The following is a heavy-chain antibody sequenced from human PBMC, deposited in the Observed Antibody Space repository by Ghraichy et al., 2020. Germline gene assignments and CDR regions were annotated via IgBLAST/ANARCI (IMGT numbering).Heavy chain of an antibody. D-gene: IGHD6-6*01. CDR3: AKAEVGSSSSADRFDY. V-gene: IGHV3-30*02. J-gene: IGHJ4*02. Sequence: GGSLRLSCAASGFTFSSYGMHWVRQAPGKGLEWVAFIRYDGSNKYYADSVKGRFTISRDNSKNTLYLQMNSLRAEDTAVYYCAKAEVGSSSSADRFDYWGQGTLVTVSS. CDR1: GFTFSSYG. CDR2: IRYDGSNK.